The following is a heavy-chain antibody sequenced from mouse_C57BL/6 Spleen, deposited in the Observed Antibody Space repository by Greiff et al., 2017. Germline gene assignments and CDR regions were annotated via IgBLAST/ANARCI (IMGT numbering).Heavy chain of an antibody. J-gene: IGHJ3*01. D-gene: IGHD1-1*01. CDR1: GFNIKDDY. CDR3: TTGYYGSSYGGCAY. V-gene: IGHV14-4*01. Sequence: VQLQQSGAELVRPGASVKLSCTASGFNIKDDYMHWVKQRPEQGLEWIGWIDPENGDTEYASKFQGKATITADTSSNTAYLQLSSLTSEDTAVYYCTTGYYGSSYGGCAYWGQGTLVTVSA. CDR2: IDPENGDT.